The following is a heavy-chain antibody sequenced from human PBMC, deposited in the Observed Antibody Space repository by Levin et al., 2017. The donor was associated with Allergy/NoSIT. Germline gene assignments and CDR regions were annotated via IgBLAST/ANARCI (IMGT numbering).Heavy chain of an antibody. CDR1: GFTFSTYV. Sequence: GESLKISCTDSGFTFSTYVLHWVRQAPGKGLEWVAVMSQDGSHKYYADSVRGRFTISRDNSKNTVYLEMNSLRDEDTAVYFCATGDRFGESLRFFFHHWGQGTLVTVSS. D-gene: IGHD3-10*01. V-gene: IGHV3-30-3*01. CDR3: ATGDRFGESLRFFFHH. J-gene: IGHJ4*02. CDR2: MSQDGSHK.